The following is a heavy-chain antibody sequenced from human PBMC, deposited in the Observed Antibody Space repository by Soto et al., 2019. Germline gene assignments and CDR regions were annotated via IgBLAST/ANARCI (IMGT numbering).Heavy chain of an antibody. CDR2: INSDGSMT. CDR1: GFTCSRYC. CDR3: VRGKDQYNTLTYSYYDQ. D-gene: IGHD4-4*01. J-gene: IGHJ5*02. V-gene: IGHV3-74*01. Sequence: PXESLTLSCAASGFTCSRYCMHWVRQAPGEGLMWVSRINSDGSMTSYADSVKGRFTISRDNAKNTVYPHMNSLRAEDTARYYCVRGKDQYNTLTYSYYDQWGQGTLVTVSS.